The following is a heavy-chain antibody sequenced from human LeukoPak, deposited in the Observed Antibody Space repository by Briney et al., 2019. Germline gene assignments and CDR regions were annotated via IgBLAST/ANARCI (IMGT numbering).Heavy chain of an antibody. V-gene: IGHV3-23*01. CDR1: GFTFSTYA. J-gene: IGHJ4*02. D-gene: IGHD5-12*01. CDR3: AKGRSGYYEGLDY. Sequence: GGSLRLSCTASGFTFSTYAMTWVRQAPGKGLELVSVISHGGVNAWYADSVKGRFTISRDNSKRTLFLQMNSLRADDTAIYYCAKGRSGYYEGLDYWGQGILVTVSS. CDR2: ISHGGVNA.